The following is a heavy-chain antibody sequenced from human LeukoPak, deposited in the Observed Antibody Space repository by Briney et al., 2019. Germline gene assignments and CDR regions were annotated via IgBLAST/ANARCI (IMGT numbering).Heavy chain of an antibody. J-gene: IGHJ4*02. CDR1: VGSFSRGGYY. CDR2: IYYSGSA. D-gene: IGHD3-9*01. V-gene: IGHV4-31*03. CDR3: ASWGGGTIL. Sequence: SQTLSLTRTVSVGSFSRGGYYWNWIRQHPGKGLEWIGYIYYSGSAYYNPSVKSRLTISIDTARNQFSLKLSSVTAEDTAVYYCASWGGGTILWGQGTLVTVSS.